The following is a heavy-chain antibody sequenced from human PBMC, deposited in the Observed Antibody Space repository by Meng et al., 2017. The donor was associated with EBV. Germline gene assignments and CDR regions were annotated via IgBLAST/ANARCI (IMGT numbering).Heavy chain of an antibody. D-gene: IGHD3-16*01. CDR1: EFSVNTHG. Sequence: EVEVRGLGGEVERPGGTLRCSCTVSEFSVNTHGGAWVRQAPGKGPEWVAGIGGSGGIINYADYVKGRFTISTDKSKNTLFLQMNSLRVEDTAIYDCAKSRGGDLLAWLDSWGHGTLVTVSS. CDR3: AKSRGGDLLAWLDS. CDR2: IGGSGGII. V-gene: IGHV3-23*01. J-gene: IGHJ5*01.